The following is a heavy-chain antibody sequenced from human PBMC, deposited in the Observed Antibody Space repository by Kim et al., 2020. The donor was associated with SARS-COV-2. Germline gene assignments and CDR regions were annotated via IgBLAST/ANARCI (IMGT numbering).Heavy chain of an antibody. D-gene: IGHD6-19*01. CDR1: GGSISSYY. CDR2: IYYSGST. Sequence: SETLSLTCTVSGGSISSYYWSWIRQPPGKGLEWIGYIYYSGSTNYNPSLKSRVTISVDTSKNQFSLKLSSVTAADTAVYYCARGREGDMCGWFFDYWGQG. V-gene: IGHV4-59*12. J-gene: IGHJ4*02. CDR3: ARGREGDMCGWFFDY.